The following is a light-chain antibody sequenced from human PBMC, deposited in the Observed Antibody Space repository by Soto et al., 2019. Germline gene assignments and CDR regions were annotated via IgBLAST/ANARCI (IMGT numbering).Light chain of an antibody. CDR3: SSYTSTGTPV. CDR2: EVT. Sequence: QSALTQPASVSGSLGQSITMSCTGTSTDVGGYNFVSWYQQHPDKAPKLLIYEVTNRPSGVSNRFSGSKSGNTASLTISGLQAEDEADYYSSSYTSTGTPVFGTGTKVTVL. J-gene: IGLJ1*01. V-gene: IGLV2-14*01. CDR1: STDVGGYNF.